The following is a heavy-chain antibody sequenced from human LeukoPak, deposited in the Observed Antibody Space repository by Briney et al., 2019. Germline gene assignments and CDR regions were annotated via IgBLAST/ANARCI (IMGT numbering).Heavy chain of an antibody. D-gene: IGHD1-7*01. V-gene: IGHV3-33*01. CDR2: IWYDGSNK. CDR1: GFTFSSYG. Sequence: AGGSLRLSCAASGFTFSSYGMHWVRQAPGKGLEWVAFIWYDGSNKYYADSVKDRFTISRDNSKNTLYLQMNSLRAEDTAVYYCARVELAPYYYYMDVWGKGTTVTVSS. CDR3: ARVELAPYYYYMDV. J-gene: IGHJ6*03.